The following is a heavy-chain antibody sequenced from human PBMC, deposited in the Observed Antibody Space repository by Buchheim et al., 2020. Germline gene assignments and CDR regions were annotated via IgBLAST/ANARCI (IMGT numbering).Heavy chain of an antibody. J-gene: IGHJ4*02. V-gene: IGHV3-7*01. Sequence: EVQLVESGGGLVQPGGSLRLSCAASGFTFSTHWMTWVRQAPGKGLEWLANIKPDGSQKHYVDSVKGRFTISRDNAKNSLSLQMNSLRAEDTAVYYWANAPAAAGIYWGQG. CDR3: ANAPAAAGIY. D-gene: IGHD6-13*01. CDR2: IKPDGSQK. CDR1: GFTFSTHW.